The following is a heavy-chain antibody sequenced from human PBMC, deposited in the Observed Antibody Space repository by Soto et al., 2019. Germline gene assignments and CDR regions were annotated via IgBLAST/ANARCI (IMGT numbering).Heavy chain of an antibody. CDR3: AASRDGYIYNWFDP. CDR2: ISGNGGRT. D-gene: IGHD5-12*01. J-gene: IGHJ5*02. CDR1: AFTFTSYA. Sequence: PGGSLRLSCAASAFTFTSYAMSWVRQAPGKGLEWVSSISGNGGRTYYADSVKGRFTISRDNSKDTLYLQMNSLRAEDTAVYYCAASRDGYIYNWFDPWGQGTLVTVSS. V-gene: IGHV3-23*01.